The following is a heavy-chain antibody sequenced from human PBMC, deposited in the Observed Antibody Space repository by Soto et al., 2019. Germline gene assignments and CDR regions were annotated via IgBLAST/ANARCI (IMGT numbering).Heavy chain of an antibody. Sequence: EASVKVCCKASGYTFTGYYMHWVRQAPGQGLEWMGWINPNSGGTNYAQKFQGWVTMTRDTSISTAYMELSRLRSDDTAVYYCARDQSSSWFGEYYYYGMDVWGQGTTVTVSS. CDR3: ARDQSSSWFGEYYYYGMDV. CDR1: GYTFTGYY. V-gene: IGHV1-2*04. J-gene: IGHJ6*02. D-gene: IGHD6-13*01. CDR2: INPNSGGT.